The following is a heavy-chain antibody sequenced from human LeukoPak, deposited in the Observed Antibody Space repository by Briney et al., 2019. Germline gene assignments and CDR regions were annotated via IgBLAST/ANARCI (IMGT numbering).Heavy chain of an antibody. J-gene: IGHJ4*02. CDR1: GGTFSSYA. V-gene: IGHV1-2*02. D-gene: IGHD3-22*01. Sequence: ASVKVSCKASGGTFSSYAISWVRQAPGQGLEWMGGIIPNSGGTNYAQKFQGRVTMTRDTSISTAYMELSRLRSDDTAVYYCARDLYDSSGYYLGYWGQGTLVTVSS. CDR3: ARDLYDSSGYYLGY. CDR2: IIPNSGGT.